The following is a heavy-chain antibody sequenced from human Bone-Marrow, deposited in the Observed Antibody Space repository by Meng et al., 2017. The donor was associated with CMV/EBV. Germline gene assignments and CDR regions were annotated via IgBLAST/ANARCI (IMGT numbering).Heavy chain of an antibody. Sequence: GESLKISCAASGFTFSSYEMNWVRQAPGKGLEWVSAISGSGGSTYYADSVKGRFTISRDNSKNTLYLQMNSLRAEDTAVYYCATGAGLRGYVGNWGQGTLVTVSS. CDR3: ATGAGLRGYVGN. V-gene: IGHV3-23*01. CDR1: GFTFSSYE. D-gene: IGHD5-12*01. J-gene: IGHJ4*02. CDR2: ISGSGGST.